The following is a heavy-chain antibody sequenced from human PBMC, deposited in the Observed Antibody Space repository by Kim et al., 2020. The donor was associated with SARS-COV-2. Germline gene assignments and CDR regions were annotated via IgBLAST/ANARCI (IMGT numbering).Heavy chain of an antibody. D-gene: IGHD3-10*01. CDR1: GYIFTSYW. CDR3: ARQFVGEFINWFDP. J-gene: IGHJ5*02. CDR2: IDPSDSYT. V-gene: IGHV5-10-1*01. Sequence: GESLEISYKGSGYIFTSYWISWVRQMPGKGLELMGRIDPSDSYTNYSPSFQGHVTISTDKSISTASLQWSILKASDTAMYYCARQFVGEFINWFDPWGQGTLVTVSS.